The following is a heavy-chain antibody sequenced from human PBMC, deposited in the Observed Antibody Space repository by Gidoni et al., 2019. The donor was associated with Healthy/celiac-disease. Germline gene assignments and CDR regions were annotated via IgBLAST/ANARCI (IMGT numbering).Heavy chain of an antibody. J-gene: IGHJ6*02. CDR1: GFTVSSNY. V-gene: IGHV3-53*01. Sequence: EVQLVESGGGLIQPGGSLRLAGAASGFTVSSNYWGWVRQGPGKGLEWVSVIYSGGSTYYAASVKGRFTISRDNSKNTLYLKMNSLSAEDTAVYYCARDVVAGNYSVSGGMDVWGQGTTVTVSS. CDR2: IYSGGST. D-gene: IGHD6-19*01. CDR3: ARDVVAGNYSVSGGMDV.